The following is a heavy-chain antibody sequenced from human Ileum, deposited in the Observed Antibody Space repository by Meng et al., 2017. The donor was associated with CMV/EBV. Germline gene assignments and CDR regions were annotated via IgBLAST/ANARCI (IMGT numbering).Heavy chain of an antibody. CDR1: GYTFTNSY. J-gene: IGHJ4*02. CDR2: INPSGDTL. V-gene: IGHV1-46*01. CDR3: ARDTPGEDKWD. D-gene: IGHD2-15*01. Sequence: SCKTSGYTFTNSYFHWVRQAHGQGLEWMARINPSGDTLTYAPKFQDRVTVTRDTSTTTVYLGLTSLTTDDTAVYYCARDTPGEDKWDWGQGTLVTVSS.